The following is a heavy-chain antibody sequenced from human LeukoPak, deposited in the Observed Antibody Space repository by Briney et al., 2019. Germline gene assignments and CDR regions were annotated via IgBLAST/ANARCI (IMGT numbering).Heavy chain of an antibody. V-gene: IGHV3-23*01. D-gene: IGHD2-2*02. CDR2: ITFGGGNT. J-gene: IGHJ4*02. CDR1: GFTVSSNY. CDR3: AKLYTSRRYFDY. Sequence: GGSLRLSCAASGFTVSSNYMSWVRQAPGKGLEWVSTITFGGGNTYNADSVKGRFTISRDNSKNTLYLQMDSLSAEDTAVYFCAKLYTSRRYFDYWGQGTQVTVSS.